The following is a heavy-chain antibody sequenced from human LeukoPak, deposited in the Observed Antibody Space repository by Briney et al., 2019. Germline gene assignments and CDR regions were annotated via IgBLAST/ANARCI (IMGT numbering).Heavy chain of an antibody. CDR3: ARDWGYSHGSPFDAFDI. D-gene: IGHD5-18*01. CDR2: IIPIFGTA. Sequence: SVKVSCKASGGTFSSYAISWVRQAPGQGLEWMGGIIPIFGTANYAQKFQGRVTITADESTSTAYMELSSLRSEDTAVYYCARDWGYSHGSPFDAFDIWGQGTMVTVSS. J-gene: IGHJ3*02. CDR1: GGTFSSYA. V-gene: IGHV1-69*13.